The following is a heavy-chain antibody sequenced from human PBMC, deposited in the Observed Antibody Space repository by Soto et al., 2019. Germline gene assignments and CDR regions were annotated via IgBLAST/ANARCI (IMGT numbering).Heavy chain of an antibody. J-gene: IGHJ6*02. CDR1: GYTFSSHW. V-gene: IGHV5-51*01. CDR2: IYPGDSDT. CDR3: ARRGFYYGSRSLSYYYYYVMDV. D-gene: IGHD3-10*01. Sequence: PGESLKISCNGSGYTFSSHWIGWVRQMPRKGLQWMGIIYPGDSDTRYSPSFQGQVTISADESISTAYLQWSSLKASDTAIYYCARRGFYYGSRSLSYYYYYVMDVWGQGTTVTVSS.